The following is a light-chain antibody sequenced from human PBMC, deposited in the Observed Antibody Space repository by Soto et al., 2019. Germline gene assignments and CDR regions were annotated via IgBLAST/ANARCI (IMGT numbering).Light chain of an antibody. Sequence: DIQMTPSPSTLSASVGDRVTITCRASQSISSWLAWYQQKPGKAPKLLIYKASSLESGVPSRFSGRGSGTEFTLTISSLQPDDFATYYCQQYNSYSSYTFGQGTKLEIK. CDR1: QSISSW. J-gene: IGKJ2*01. CDR3: QQYNSYSSYT. CDR2: KAS. V-gene: IGKV1-5*03.